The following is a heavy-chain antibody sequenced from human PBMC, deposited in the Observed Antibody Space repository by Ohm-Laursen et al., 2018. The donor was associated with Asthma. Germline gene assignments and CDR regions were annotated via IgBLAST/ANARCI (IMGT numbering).Heavy chain of an antibody. Sequence: SLRLSCAASGYTFSRYSIHWVRQIPGKGLEWVASISTASSFIYYADSVRGRFTTSRDNARNSLYLQMNSLRAEDTAVYYCARDSLADYGGNTNDYWGQGTLVTVSS. CDR1: GYTFSRYS. J-gene: IGHJ4*02. CDR3: ARDSLADYGGNTNDY. D-gene: IGHD4-23*01. CDR2: ISTASSFI. V-gene: IGHV3-21*01.